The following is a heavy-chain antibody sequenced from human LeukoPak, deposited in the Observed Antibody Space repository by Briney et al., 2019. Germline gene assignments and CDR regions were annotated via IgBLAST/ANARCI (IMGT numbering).Heavy chain of an antibody. CDR2: IDPSDSYT. Sequence: GESLRISWKGSGYSFTSYWISWVRQMPGKGLEWMGRIDPSDSYTNYSPSFQGHVTISADKSISTAYLQWSSLKASDTAMDYCANNREVVPDADNYYGMDVWGQGTTVTVSS. CDR1: GYSFTSYW. CDR3: ANNREVVPDADNYYGMDV. J-gene: IGHJ6*02. V-gene: IGHV5-10-1*01. D-gene: IGHD2-2*01.